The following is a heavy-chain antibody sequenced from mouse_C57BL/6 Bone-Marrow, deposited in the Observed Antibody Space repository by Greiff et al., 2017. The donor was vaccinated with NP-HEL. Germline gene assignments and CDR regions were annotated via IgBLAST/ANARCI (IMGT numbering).Heavy chain of an antibody. V-gene: IGHV1-82*01. Sequence: QVQLQQSGPELVKPGASVKISCKASGYAFSSSWMNWVKQRPGKGLEWIGRIYPGDGDTNYNGKFKGKATLTADKSSSTAYMQLSSLTSEDSAVYFGASLGRYFEVWGTGTTVTVSS. CDR2: IYPGDGDT. CDR1: GYAFSSSW. J-gene: IGHJ1*03. D-gene: IGHD4-1*01. CDR3: ASLGRYFEV.